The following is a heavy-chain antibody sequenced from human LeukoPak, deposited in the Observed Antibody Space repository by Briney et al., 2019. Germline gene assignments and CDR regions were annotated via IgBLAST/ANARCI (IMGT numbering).Heavy chain of an antibody. CDR2: ISGSGGST. Sequence: PGGSLRLSCAASGFTFSGSAMHWVRQASGKGLEWVSVISGSGGSTYYADSVKGRFTISRDNSKNTLDLQMNSLRAEDTAVYYCASPRITGTSRPFDYWGQGTLVTVSS. V-gene: IGHV3-23*01. CDR1: GFTFSGSA. J-gene: IGHJ4*02. CDR3: ASPRITGTSRPFDY. D-gene: IGHD1-7*01.